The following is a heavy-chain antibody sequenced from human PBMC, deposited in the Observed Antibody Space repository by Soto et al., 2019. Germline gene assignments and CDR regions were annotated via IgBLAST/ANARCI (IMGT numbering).Heavy chain of an antibody. J-gene: IGHJ4*02. CDR2: IYFTGIT. Sequence: QVQLQESGPGLVKPSETLSLTCTVSGGSVSNYYWSWIRQPPAKGLEWIGYIYFTGITNYNPSLKSRVTISVDTSKNQFSLKLSSVTAADTAVYYCARDPFFDYWGRGTLVTVSS. CDR1: GGSVSNYY. V-gene: IGHV4-59*02. CDR3: ARDPFFDY.